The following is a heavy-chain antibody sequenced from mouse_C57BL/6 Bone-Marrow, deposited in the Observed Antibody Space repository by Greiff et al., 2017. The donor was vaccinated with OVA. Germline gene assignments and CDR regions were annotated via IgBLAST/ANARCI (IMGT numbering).Heavy chain of an antibody. CDR2: ISYDGSN. CDR3: GPYAMDY. J-gene: IGHJ4*01. CDR1: GYSITSGYY. Sequence: VQLQQSGPGLVKPSQSLSLTCSVTGYSITSGYYWNWIRQFPGNKLEWMGYISYDGSNNYNPSLKNRISITRDTSKNQFFLKLNSVTTEDTATYYCGPYAMDYWGQGTSVTVSS. V-gene: IGHV3-6*01.